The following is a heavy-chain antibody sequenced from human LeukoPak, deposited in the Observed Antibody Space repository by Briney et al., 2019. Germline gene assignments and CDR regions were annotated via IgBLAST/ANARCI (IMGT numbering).Heavy chain of an antibody. V-gene: IGHV3-11*03. CDR2: ISSSSSYT. D-gene: IGHD3-9*01. CDR3: ARILHYDILTGDDY. CDR1: WFTFRDYY. J-gene: IGHJ4*02. Sequence: PGGSLRLSRAASWFTFRDYYMRWIRQAPGKGLEGVSYISSSSSYTNYADSVKGRFTISRDNAKNSLYLQMNSLRADDTTVNYYARILHYDILTGDDYWGQGTLVTVSS.